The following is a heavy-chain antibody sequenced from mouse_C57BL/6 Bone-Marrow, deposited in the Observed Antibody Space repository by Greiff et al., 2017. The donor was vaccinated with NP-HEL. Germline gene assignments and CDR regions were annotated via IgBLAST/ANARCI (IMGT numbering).Heavy chain of an antibody. J-gene: IGHJ2*01. CDR3: TPYYYGPFDY. CDR2: IDPENGDT. D-gene: IGHD1-1*01. CDR1: GFNIKDDY. Sequence: VQLQQSGAELVRPGASVKLSCTASGFNIKDDYMHWVNQRPEQGLEWIGWIDPENGDTEYASKFQGKATITADTSSNTAYLQLSSLTSEDTAVYYCTPYYYGPFDYWGQGTTLTVSS. V-gene: IGHV14-4*01.